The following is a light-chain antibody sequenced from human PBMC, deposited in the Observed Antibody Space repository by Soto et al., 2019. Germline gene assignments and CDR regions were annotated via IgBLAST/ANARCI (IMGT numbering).Light chain of an antibody. CDR1: QSVSSH. J-gene: IGKJ4*01. V-gene: IGKV3-15*01. CDR2: ETS. CDR3: QQYDNWPLT. Sequence: RVMTQSPVTLSVSPGERATLSCRASQSVSSHVAWYQQKAGRAPRLLIYETSSRVTGVPARFSGSGSETEFTLTISGLQSEDCAVYYCQQYDNWPLTFGGGTTLQIK.